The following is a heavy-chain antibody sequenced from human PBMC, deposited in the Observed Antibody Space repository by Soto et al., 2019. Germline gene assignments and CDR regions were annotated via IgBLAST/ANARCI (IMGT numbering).Heavy chain of an antibody. CDR3: ARDQGTVVKGWYFDL. CDR2: INPIFGTA. D-gene: IGHD2-15*01. J-gene: IGHJ2*01. V-gene: IGHV1-69*13. Sequence: GASVKVSCKASGYTFSGFYMHWVRQAPGQGLEWMGWINPIFGTANYAQKFQGRVTITADESTSTAYMELSSLRSEDTAVYYCARDQGTVVKGWYFDLWGRGTLVTVSS. CDR1: GYTFSGFY.